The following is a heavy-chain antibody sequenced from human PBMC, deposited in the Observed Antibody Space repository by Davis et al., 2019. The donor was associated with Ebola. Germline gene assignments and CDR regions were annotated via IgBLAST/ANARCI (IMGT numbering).Heavy chain of an antibody. J-gene: IGHJ4*02. CDR1: GFIFSGSA. Sequence: GESPKTSCAASGFIFSGSAMHWVRQASGKGLEWVGRIRSKANSYATAYAASVKGRFTISSDDSKNTAYLQMNSLKTEDTAVYYCTSSSPDYWGQGTLVTVSS. V-gene: IGHV3-73*01. CDR3: TSSSPDY. D-gene: IGHD6-6*01. CDR2: IRSKANSYAT.